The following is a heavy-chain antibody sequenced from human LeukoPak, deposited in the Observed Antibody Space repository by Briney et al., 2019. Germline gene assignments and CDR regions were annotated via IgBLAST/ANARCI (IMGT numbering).Heavy chain of an antibody. CDR2: ISDSGRDT. Sequence: GGSLRLSCAASGFTFSSHAMSWVRQAPGKGLEWVSAISDSGRDTSYAGSVKGRFTISRDNSKNTLYLQMNSLRAEDTAVYYCAKMVGGYSGYEHFDYWGQGTLVTVSS. CDR1: GFTFSSHA. D-gene: IGHD5-12*01. J-gene: IGHJ4*02. V-gene: IGHV3-23*01. CDR3: AKMVGGYSGYEHFDY.